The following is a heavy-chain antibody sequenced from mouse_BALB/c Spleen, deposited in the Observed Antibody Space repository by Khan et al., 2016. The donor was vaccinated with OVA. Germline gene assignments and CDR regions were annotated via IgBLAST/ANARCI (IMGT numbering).Heavy chain of an antibody. J-gene: IGHJ3*01. V-gene: IGHV1-4*01. D-gene: IGHD2-14*01. CDR3: LRDGAYHRNDGWFAY. CDR2: INPSNGYT. Sequence: QVHVKQSGAELARPGASVKMSCKASGYTFTSYTIHWIKKRPGQGLEWIGYINPSNGYTNYNQKFKDKATLTTDKSSTTDYLQMSSLTSDDSAVYNCLRDGAYHRNDGWFAYWGQATLVTVSA. CDR1: GYTFTSYT.